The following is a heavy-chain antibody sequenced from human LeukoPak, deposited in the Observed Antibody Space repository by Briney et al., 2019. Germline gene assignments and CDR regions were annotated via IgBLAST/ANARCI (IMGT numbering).Heavy chain of an antibody. J-gene: IGHJ4*02. CDR3: AQELSDIFVVRTDS. CDR1: GFTFSNTA. V-gene: IGHV3-23*01. CDR2: MSAYNDRA. Sequence: GGSLRLSCAASGFTFSNTAMSWVRQTPGKGLEWVATMSAYNDRAHYADSVRGRFTVSRDNSKNTLSLQMNSLREDDTAVYYCAQELSDIFVVRTDSWGQGTLVTVSS. D-gene: IGHD3-9*01.